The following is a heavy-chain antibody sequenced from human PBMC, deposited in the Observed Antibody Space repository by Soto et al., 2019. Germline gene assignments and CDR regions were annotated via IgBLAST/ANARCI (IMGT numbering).Heavy chain of an antibody. V-gene: IGHV1-3*01. J-gene: IGHJ6*02. CDR3: ARGKHSGYLLGDPYYYYGMDV. D-gene: IGHD5-12*01. CDR2: INAGNGNT. CDR1: GYTLTSYA. Sequence: XSVKVSCTASGYTLTSYAMHWVRQAPGQRLEWMGWINAGNGNTKYSQKFQGRVTITRDTSASTAYMELSSLRSEDTAVYYCARGKHSGYLLGDPYYYYGMDVWGQGTTVTVSS.